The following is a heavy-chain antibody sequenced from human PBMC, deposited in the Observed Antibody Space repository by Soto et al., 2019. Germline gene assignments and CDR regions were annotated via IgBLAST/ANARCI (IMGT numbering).Heavy chain of an antibody. CDR1: GYTLAELS. Sequence: GASVKVSCKVSGYTLAELSRRWVRQAPGKGLEWMGGIIPIFGTANYAQKFQGRVTITADESTSTAYMELSSLRSEDTAVYYCARDRNLNYYDSSGYYYSSGMDVWGQGTTVTVSS. CDR3: ARDRNLNYYDSSGYYYSSGMDV. V-gene: IGHV1-69*13. CDR2: IIPIFGTA. D-gene: IGHD3-22*01. J-gene: IGHJ6*02.